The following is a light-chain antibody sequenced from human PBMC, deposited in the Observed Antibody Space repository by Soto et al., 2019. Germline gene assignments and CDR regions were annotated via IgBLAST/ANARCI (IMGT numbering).Light chain of an antibody. CDR1: QSVSSN. Sequence: EIVMTQSPATPPLSPGERATLSCRASQSVSSNLAWYQQKPGQAPRLLIYGASTRATGIPDRFSGSGSGTEFTLTISSLQSEDLAVYYCQQYNNWPWTFGQGTKVEI. CDR3: QQYNNWPWT. CDR2: GAS. V-gene: IGKV3-15*01. J-gene: IGKJ1*01.